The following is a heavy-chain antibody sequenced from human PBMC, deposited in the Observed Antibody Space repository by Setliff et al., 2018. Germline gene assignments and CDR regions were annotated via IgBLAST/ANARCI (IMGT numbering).Heavy chain of an antibody. V-gene: IGHV4-30-4*08. Sequence: SETLSLTCTVSGDSISSGDYFWSWIRQPPGTGLEWIAYIYHSGSAYYTPSLKSRVTMSLDTSKNQLSLHLTSVTSADTAVYYCAREVGTSTSIDAFDVWGQGMMVTVSS. CDR2: IYHSGSA. CDR1: GDSISSGDYF. D-gene: IGHD1-26*01. J-gene: IGHJ3*01. CDR3: AREVGTSTSIDAFDV.